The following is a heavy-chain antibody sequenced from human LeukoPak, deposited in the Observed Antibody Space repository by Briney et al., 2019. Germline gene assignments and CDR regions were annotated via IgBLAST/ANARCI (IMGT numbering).Heavy chain of an antibody. CDR1: GGSISSYY. CDR3: ARDRRWELRDAFDI. Sequence: SETLSLTCTVSGGSISSYYWSWIRQPAGKGLEWIGRIYTSGSTNYNPSLKSRVTMSVDTSKNQFSLKLSSVTAADTAVYYCARDRRWELRDAFDIWGQGTMVTVSS. V-gene: IGHV4-4*07. J-gene: IGHJ3*02. D-gene: IGHD1-26*01. CDR2: IYTSGST.